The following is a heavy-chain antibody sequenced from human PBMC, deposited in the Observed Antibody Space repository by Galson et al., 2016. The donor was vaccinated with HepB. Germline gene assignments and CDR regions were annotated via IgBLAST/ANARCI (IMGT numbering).Heavy chain of an antibody. D-gene: IGHD2-2*01. CDR1: GFTFSETY. J-gene: IGHJ5*02. CDR2: ITSSGGLS. CDR3: ARASWSEKSWFDP. Sequence: SLRLSCAASGFTFSETYMTWIRQAPGKGLEWISYITSSGGLSYYADSMEGRFTISRENAENSVYLQMNSLRAEDTAVYFCARASWSEKSWFDPWGQGTLVTVSS. V-gene: IGHV3-11*01.